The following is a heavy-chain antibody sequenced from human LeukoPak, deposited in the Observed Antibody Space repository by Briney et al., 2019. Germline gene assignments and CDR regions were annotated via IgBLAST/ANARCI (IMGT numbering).Heavy chain of an antibody. V-gene: IGHV3-48*02. CDR3: ASSGSYRFDY. CDR2: ITASGTAM. J-gene: IGHJ4*02. Sequence: GGSLRLSCVASGFTFSSYSMDWVRQAPGKGLEWVSHITASGTAMFYADSVKGRFTISRDNAKNSLYLQMNSLRDEDTAVYYCASSGSYRFDYWGQGTLVTVSS. D-gene: IGHD1-26*01. CDR1: GFTFSSYS.